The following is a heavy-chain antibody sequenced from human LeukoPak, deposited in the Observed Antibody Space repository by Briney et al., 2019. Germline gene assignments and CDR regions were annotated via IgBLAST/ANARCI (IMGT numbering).Heavy chain of an antibody. CDR3: ARYCSSTSCYAFDI. Sequence: PGGTLRLSCAASGFSFSSYSMNWVRQAPGKGLEWVSAISSSSSYIYYSDPVKRRFTISRDNAKNSLYLKMNSLRAEDTALYYCARYCSSTSCYAFDIWGQRTMVTVSS. V-gene: IGHV3-21*01. J-gene: IGHJ3*02. CDR2: ISSSSSYI. CDR1: GFSFSSYS. D-gene: IGHD2-2*01.